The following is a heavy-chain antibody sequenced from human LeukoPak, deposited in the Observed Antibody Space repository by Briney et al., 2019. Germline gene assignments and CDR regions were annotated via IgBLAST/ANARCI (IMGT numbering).Heavy chain of an antibody. Sequence: SQTLSLTCAVSGGSFSGYYWNWIRQSPGKGLEWIGEINHSGSTHYNPSLKSRVTISVDTSQKQFSLRLTSVTAADTAVYYCARGRYLTTSGGAAAGFLDYWGQGSLVTVST. V-gene: IGHV4-34*01. CDR2: INHSGST. CDR1: GGSFSGYY. CDR3: ARGRYLTTSGGAAAGFLDY. D-gene: IGHD6-13*01. J-gene: IGHJ4*02.